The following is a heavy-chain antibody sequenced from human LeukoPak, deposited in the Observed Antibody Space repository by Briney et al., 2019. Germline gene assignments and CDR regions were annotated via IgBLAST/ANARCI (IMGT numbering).Heavy chain of an antibody. J-gene: IGHJ6*02. CDR2: IKQDGSEK. V-gene: IGHV3-7*03. CDR3: ARVYDFWSGYAFPSINYYYYGMDV. Sequence: GGSLRLSCAASGFTFSSYWMSWVRQAPGKGLEWVANIKQDGSEKYYVDSVKGRFTISRDNAKNSLYLQMNSLRAEDTAVYYCARVYDFWSGYAFPSINYYYYGMDVWGQGTTVTVSS. D-gene: IGHD3-3*01. CDR1: GFTFSSYW.